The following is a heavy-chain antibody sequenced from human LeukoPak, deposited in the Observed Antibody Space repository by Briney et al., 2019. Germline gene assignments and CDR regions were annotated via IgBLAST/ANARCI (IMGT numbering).Heavy chain of an antibody. J-gene: IGHJ4*02. CDR3: AKDQGDDILTGVDY. Sequence: GGSLRPSCAASGFTFDDYAMHWVRQAPGKGLEWVSLISGDGGSTYYADSVKGRFTISRDNSKNSLYLQMNSLRTEDTALYYCAKDQGDDILTGVDYWGQGTLVTVSS. CDR1: GFTFDDYA. V-gene: IGHV3-43*02. D-gene: IGHD3-9*01. CDR2: ISGDGGST.